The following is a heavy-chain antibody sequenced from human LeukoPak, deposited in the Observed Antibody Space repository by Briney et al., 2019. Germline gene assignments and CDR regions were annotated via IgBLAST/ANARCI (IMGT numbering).Heavy chain of an antibody. J-gene: IGHJ5*02. CDR2: IKQDGTEK. CDR1: GFTFSSYW. D-gene: IGHD6-19*01. Sequence: GGSLRLSCAASGFTFSSYWMTWFRQAPGKGLEWVANIKQDGTEKMFVDSVKGRFTISRDNPKNSLNLQMNSLRVEDTAVYYCARAGSDWFNWFDPWGQGTLVTVSS. CDR3: ARAGSDWFNWFDP. V-gene: IGHV3-7*04.